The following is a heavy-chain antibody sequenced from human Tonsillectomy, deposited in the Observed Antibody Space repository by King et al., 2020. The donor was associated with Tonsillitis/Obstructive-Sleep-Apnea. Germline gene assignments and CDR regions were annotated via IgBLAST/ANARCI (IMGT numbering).Heavy chain of an antibody. Sequence: VQLVQSGAEVKKPGESLRISCKGSGYSFTSYWISWVRQMPGKGLEWMGRIDPSDSYTNYSPSFQGHVTISADKSISTAYLQWSSLQASDTAMYYCARLGKVTDYYYYGMDVWGQGTTVTVSS. D-gene: IGHD2-21*02. V-gene: IGHV5-10-1*03. CDR2: IDPSDSYT. CDR3: ARLGKVTDYYYYGMDV. J-gene: IGHJ6*02. CDR1: GYSFTSYW.